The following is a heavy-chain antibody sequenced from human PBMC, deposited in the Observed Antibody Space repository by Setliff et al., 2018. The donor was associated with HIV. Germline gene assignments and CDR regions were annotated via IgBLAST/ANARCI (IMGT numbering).Heavy chain of an antibody. CDR3: AKGHSASTAARGYYFDY. CDR1: GFSLSYYR. J-gene: IGHJ4*02. Sequence: GGSLRLSCAASGFSLSYYRMNWVRQAPGKGLEWVANIEQDGSEKYYVDSVKGRFTISRDNSKNSLSLQMNSLRVEDTALYYCAKGHSASTAARGYYFDYWGQGTLVTVSS. V-gene: IGHV3-7*03. CDR2: IEQDGSEK. D-gene: IGHD6-6*01.